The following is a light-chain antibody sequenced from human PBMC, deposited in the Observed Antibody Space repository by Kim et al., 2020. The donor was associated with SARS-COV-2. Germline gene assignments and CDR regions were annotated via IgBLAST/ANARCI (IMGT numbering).Light chain of an antibody. CDR2: DTS. V-gene: IGLV7-46*01. J-gene: IGLJ1*01. CDR1: SGAVTTGHF. CDR3: LLSYSGARFHV. Sequence: GTVTLTCGSSSGAVTTGHFPYWCQQKPGQAPRTLLYDTSQRHSWTPARFSGSLLGGKAALTLSGAQPEDEAEYFCLLSYSGARFHVFGTGTKVTVL.